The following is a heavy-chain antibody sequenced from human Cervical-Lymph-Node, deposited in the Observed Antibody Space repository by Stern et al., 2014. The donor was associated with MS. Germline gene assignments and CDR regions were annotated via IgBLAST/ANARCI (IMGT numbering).Heavy chain of an antibody. CDR2: ISTNTGHP. CDR3: ARNQDFWSGPLDY. CDR1: GYTFTQYA. J-gene: IGHJ4*02. D-gene: IGHD3-3*01. Sequence: QVQLVQSGSELRKPGASVKVSCKASGYTFTQYAMNWLRQAPGQGLEWMGWISTNTGHPTYAQGFTGRFVFSLDSSVNTTYLQITGLKAEDTAVYYCARNQDFWSGPLDYWGQGTLVTVSS. V-gene: IGHV7-4-1*02.